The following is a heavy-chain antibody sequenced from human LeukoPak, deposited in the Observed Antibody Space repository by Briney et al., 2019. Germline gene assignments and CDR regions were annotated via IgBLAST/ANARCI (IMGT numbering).Heavy chain of an antibody. J-gene: IGHJ4*02. Sequence: PGGSLRLSCAASGFTFSSYAMSWVRQAPGKGLEWVSAISGSGGSTYYADSVKGRFTISRDNSKNTLYLQMNSLRAEDTAVYYCAKLGITMIVVPLDYFDYWGQGTLVTVSS. CDR3: AKLGITMIVVPLDYFDY. CDR1: GFTFSSYA. V-gene: IGHV3-23*01. D-gene: IGHD3-22*01. CDR2: ISGSGGST.